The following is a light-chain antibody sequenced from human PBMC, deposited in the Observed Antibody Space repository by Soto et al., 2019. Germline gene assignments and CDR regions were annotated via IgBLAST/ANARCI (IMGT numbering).Light chain of an antibody. CDR1: QSIYSKD. CDR3: QQYNNWPRT. V-gene: IGKV3D-15*01. J-gene: IGKJ1*01. Sequence: ENVMTQSPGTLSLSPGERATLSCRASQSIYSKDLAWYQQRPGQAPRILIFAASSGATGVPDRFSGSGSGTNFTLTISSLQSEDFAVYYCQQYNNWPRTFGQGTKVDI. CDR2: AAS.